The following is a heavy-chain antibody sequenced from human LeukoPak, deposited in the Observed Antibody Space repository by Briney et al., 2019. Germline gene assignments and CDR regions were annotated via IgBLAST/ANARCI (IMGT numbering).Heavy chain of an antibody. CDR3: ARSVAGGKYFFDD. J-gene: IGHJ4*02. V-gene: IGHV4-39*01. Sequence: GSLRLSCVASGFTFSSYGMHWIRQPPGKGLEWIGSIYYSGTTYYNPSLKSRVTISVDTSKNQFSLKLTSVTAADTAVYYCARSVAGGKYFFDDWGQGTLVTVSS. CDR2: IYYSGTT. CDR1: GFTFSSYG. D-gene: IGHD2-8*02.